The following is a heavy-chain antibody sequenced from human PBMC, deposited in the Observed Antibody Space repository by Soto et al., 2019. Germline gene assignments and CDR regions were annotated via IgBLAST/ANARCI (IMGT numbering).Heavy chain of an antibody. D-gene: IGHD2-15*01. CDR3: ATDRSDCSGGSCYSLDY. V-gene: IGHV1-24*01. J-gene: IGHJ4*02. CDR2: FDPEDGET. Sequence: ASVKVSCKVSGYTLTELSMHWVRQAPGKGLEWMGGFDPEDGETIYAQKFQGRVTMTEDTSTDTAYMELSSLRSEDTAVYYCATDRSDCSGGSCYSLDYWGQGTLVTVSS. CDR1: GYTLTELS.